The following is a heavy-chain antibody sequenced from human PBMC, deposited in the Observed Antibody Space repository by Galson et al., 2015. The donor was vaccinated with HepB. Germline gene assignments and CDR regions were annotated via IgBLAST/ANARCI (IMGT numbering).Heavy chain of an antibody. V-gene: IGHV1-18*01. J-gene: IGHJ6*02. Sequence: SVKVSCKASGYTFTSYGISWVRQAPGQGLEWMGWISAYNGNTNYAQKLQGRVTMTTDTSTSTAYIELRSLRSDDTAVYYCARDDKNLRFLEWLLQKGDSYYGMDVWGQGTTVTVSS. CDR3: ARDDKNLRFLEWLLQKGDSYYGMDV. CDR1: GYTFTSYG. D-gene: IGHD3-3*01. CDR2: ISAYNGNT.